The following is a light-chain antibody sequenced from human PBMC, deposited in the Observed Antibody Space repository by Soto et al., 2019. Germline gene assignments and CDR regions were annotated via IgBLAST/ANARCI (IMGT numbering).Light chain of an antibody. V-gene: IGKV3-20*01. CDR2: GAS. J-gene: IGKJ1*01. CDR1: QSVSSSY. Sequence: EFVLTQSPATLSLSPGERATLSCRASQSVSSSYLAWYQQKPGQAPRLLIYGASSRATGIPDRFSGSGSGTDFTLTINRLEPEDFAVYYCQQYAGSPRTFGQGTKVDI. CDR3: QQYAGSPRT.